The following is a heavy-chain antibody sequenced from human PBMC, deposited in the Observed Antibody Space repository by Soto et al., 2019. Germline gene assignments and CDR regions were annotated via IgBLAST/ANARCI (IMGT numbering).Heavy chain of an antibody. V-gene: IGHV1-18*01. Sequence: QVQLVQSGGEVKKPGASVKVSCKASGDTVTKYGISWVRQAPGQGLEWLGWISFYNGHTNYALKFQXRIXFTTDTSTSTASMELRSLTSDDTAVYYCASATSIAVAGKETWGQGTLVTVSS. J-gene: IGHJ4*02. CDR2: ISFYNGHT. D-gene: IGHD6-19*01. CDR1: GDTVTKYG. CDR3: ASATSIAVAGKET.